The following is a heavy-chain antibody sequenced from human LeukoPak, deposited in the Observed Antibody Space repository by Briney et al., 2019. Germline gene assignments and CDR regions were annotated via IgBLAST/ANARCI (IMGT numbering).Heavy chain of an antibody. V-gene: IGHV3-23*01. Sequence: GGSLRLSCAASGFTFSSYAMSWVRQAPGKGLEWVSAISGSGGSTYYADSVKGRFTISRDNSKNTLYLQMNSLRAEDTAVYYCAKPGPYTYYDSSGYYYPFDYWGQGTLVTASS. J-gene: IGHJ4*02. CDR2: ISGSGGST. CDR3: AKPGPYTYYDSSGYYYPFDY. D-gene: IGHD3-22*01. CDR1: GFTFSSYA.